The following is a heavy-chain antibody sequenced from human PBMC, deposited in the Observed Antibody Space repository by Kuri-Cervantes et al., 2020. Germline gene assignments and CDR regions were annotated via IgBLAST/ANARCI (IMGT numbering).Heavy chain of an antibody. J-gene: IGHJ4*02. V-gene: IGHV3-30*03. CDR1: GFTFSSDG. Sequence: GESLKISCAASGFTFSSDGMHWVRQAPGKGLEWVSVISYDGSNKYYADSVKGRFTISRDNSKNTLYLQMNSRRAEDTAVYYCAREGYDYVWGSYRYFDYWGQGTLVTVSS. CDR2: ISYDGSNK. D-gene: IGHD3-16*02. CDR3: AREGYDYVWGSYRYFDY.